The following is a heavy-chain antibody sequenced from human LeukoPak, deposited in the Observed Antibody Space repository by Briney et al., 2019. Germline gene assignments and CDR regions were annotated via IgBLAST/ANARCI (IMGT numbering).Heavy chain of an antibody. CDR1: GFTFSSYA. J-gene: IGHJ3*02. CDR2: ISYDGSNK. V-gene: IGHV3-30*04. Sequence: GGSLRLSCAASGFTFSSYAMHWVRQAPGKGLEWVAVISYDGSNKYYADSVKGRFTISRDNSKNTLYLQMNSLRAEDTAVYYCARDRDAFDIWGQGKMVTVSS. CDR3: ARDRDAFDI.